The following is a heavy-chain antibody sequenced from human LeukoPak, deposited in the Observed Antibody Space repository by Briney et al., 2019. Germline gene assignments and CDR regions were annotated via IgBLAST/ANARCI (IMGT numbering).Heavy chain of an antibody. V-gene: IGHV4-34*01. Sequence: SETLSLTCAVYGGSFSGYYWSWIRQPPGKGLEWIGEINHSGSTNYNPSLKSRVTISVDTSKNQFSLKLSSVTAADTAVYYCASTLYSSGWYVLDAFDIWGQGTMVTVSS. CDR3: ASTLYSSGWYVLDAFDI. CDR2: INHSGST. J-gene: IGHJ3*02. D-gene: IGHD6-19*01. CDR1: GGSFSGYY.